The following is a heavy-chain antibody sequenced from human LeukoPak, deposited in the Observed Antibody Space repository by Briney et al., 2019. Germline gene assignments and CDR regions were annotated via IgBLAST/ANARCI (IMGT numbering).Heavy chain of an antibody. CDR1: GFTFSSYG. CDR2: ISYDGSNK. D-gene: IGHD5-18*01. Sequence: PGGSLRLSCAASGFTFSSYGMHWVRQAPGKGPEWVAVISYDGSNKYYADSVKGRFTISRDNSKNTLYLQMNSLRAEDTAVYYCARDQGGGYSYGWQSFDYWGQGTLVTVSS. V-gene: IGHV3-30*12. J-gene: IGHJ4*02. CDR3: ARDQGGGYSYGWQSFDY.